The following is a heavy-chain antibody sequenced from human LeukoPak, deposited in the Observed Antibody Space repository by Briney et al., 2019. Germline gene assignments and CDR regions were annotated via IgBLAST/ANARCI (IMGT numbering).Heavy chain of an antibody. Sequence: GGSLRPSCAASGFTFSSYGMHWVRQAPGKGLEWVAVISYDGSNKYYADSVKGRFTISRDNSKNTLYLQMNSLRAEDTAVYYCAKKAGGSSSWHYFDYWGQGTLVTVSS. CDR1: GFTFSSYG. J-gene: IGHJ4*02. CDR3: AKKAGGSSSWHYFDY. CDR2: ISYDGSNK. V-gene: IGHV3-30*18. D-gene: IGHD6-13*01.